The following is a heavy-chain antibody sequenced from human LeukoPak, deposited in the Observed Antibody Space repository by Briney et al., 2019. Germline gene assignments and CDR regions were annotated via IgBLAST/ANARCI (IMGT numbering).Heavy chain of an antibody. CDR2: INPNSGGT. CDR3: ARELYCSGGSFYSYFDY. J-gene: IGHJ4*02. V-gene: IGHV1-2*04. Sequence: ASVKVSCKASGYTFSTYGISWVRQAPAQELAWMGWINPNSGGTNYAQKFRGWVSMTRDTSISTAYMELSRLRSDDTAVYYCARELYCSGGSFYSYFDYWGQGTLVTVSS. D-gene: IGHD2-15*01. CDR1: GYTFSTYG.